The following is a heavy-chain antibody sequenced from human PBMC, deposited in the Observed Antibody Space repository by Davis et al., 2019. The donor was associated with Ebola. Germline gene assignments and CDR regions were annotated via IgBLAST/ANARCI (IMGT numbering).Heavy chain of an antibody. Sequence: GESLKISCAASGFTFSSYGMHWVRQAPGKGLEWVAVISYDGSNKYYADSVKGRFTISRDNAKNSLYLQMNSLRAEETAVYYCASLPGSGSGCTGGVCQPHYYGMDVWGQGTTVTVSS. D-gene: IGHD2-8*02. V-gene: IGHV3-30*03. CDR3: ASLPGSGSGCTGGVCQPHYYGMDV. J-gene: IGHJ6*02. CDR1: GFTFSSYG. CDR2: ISYDGSNK.